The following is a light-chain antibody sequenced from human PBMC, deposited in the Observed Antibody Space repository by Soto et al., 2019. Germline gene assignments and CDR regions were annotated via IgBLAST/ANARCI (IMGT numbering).Light chain of an antibody. CDR3: QQYYSTPRP. V-gene: IGKV4-1*01. CDR2: WAS. Sequence: DIVMTQSPDSLAVSLGERATINCKSSQSVLFSSNNRNYLAWYQQKPGQPPKLLIYWASTRESGVPDRFSGSGSGTDFTLTISSLQAEDVALYYCQQYYSTPRPFGQGTRVEIK. J-gene: IGKJ1*01. CDR1: QSVLFSSNNRNY.